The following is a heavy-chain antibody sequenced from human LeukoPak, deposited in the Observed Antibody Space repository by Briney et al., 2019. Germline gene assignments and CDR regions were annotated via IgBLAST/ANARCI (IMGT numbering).Heavy chain of an antibody. J-gene: IGHJ4*02. V-gene: IGHV3-23*01. CDR1: GFTFSSYA. Sequence: GGSLRLSCTASGFTFSSYAMSWVRQAPGKGLEWVSAISGSGGSTYYADSVKGRFTISRDNSKNTLYLQMNSLRAEDTAVYYCAKDRLRYFDWLDHFDYWGQGTLVTVPS. D-gene: IGHD3-9*01. CDR3: AKDRLRYFDWLDHFDY. CDR2: ISGSGGST.